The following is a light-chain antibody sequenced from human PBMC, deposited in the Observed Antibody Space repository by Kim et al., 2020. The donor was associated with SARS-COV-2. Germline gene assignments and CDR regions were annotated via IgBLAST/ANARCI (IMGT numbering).Light chain of an antibody. CDR1: ALTKKY. CDR2: EDT. J-gene: IGLJ3*02. V-gene: IGLV3-25*03. Sequence: SYELTQPPSVSVSPGQTARITCTGDALTKKYAYWFQQKPGQAPVVVIYEDTERPSGIPERFSGSTSGTTATLTISGVQAEDEADYYCQPAHFSDSTWVFG. CDR3: QPAHFSDSTWV.